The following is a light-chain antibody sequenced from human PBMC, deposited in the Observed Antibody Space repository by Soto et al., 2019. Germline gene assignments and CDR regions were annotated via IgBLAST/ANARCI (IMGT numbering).Light chain of an antibody. Sequence: EIVRTQSPATLSVSPGERATLSCRASQSVSSNLAWYQQKPGQAPRLLIYGASTRASGTPDRFSGSGSGTDFNLTISRLQPEDFATYDCQQLNNYTLTFGGGTKVDIK. J-gene: IGKJ4*01. CDR1: QSVSSN. V-gene: IGKV3-15*01. CDR3: QQLNNYTLT. CDR2: GAS.